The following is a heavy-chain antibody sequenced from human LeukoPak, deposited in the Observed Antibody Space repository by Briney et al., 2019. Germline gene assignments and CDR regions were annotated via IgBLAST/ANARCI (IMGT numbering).Heavy chain of an antibody. CDR3: VREFSGSYYFDS. V-gene: IGHV3-7*03. J-gene: IGHJ4*02. CDR2: ILPDGSQK. Sequence: PGGSLRLSCVASDFTFDFYWMTWVRQAPGKGLEWLANILPDGSQKYYVDSVKGRFTISRDNPKNTVYLQMNSLRAEDTAVYYCVREFSGSYYFDSWGQGALVTVSS. CDR1: DFTFDFYW. D-gene: IGHD1-26*01.